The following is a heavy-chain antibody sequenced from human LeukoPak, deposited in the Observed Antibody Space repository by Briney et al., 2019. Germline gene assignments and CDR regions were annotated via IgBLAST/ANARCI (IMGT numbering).Heavy chain of an antibody. CDR1: GFTFSSYW. J-gene: IGHJ4*02. V-gene: IGHV3-7*01. Sequence: QTGGSLRLSCAPSGFTFSSYWVSWVRQAPGKGLEWVANIHQDGGQKFYVDSVEGRFTISRDNAKDSVYLHMNSLRADDTAVYYCARGNSFEYWGQGTLVTVSS. D-gene: IGHD1-1*01. CDR3: ARGNSFEY. CDR2: IHQDGGQK.